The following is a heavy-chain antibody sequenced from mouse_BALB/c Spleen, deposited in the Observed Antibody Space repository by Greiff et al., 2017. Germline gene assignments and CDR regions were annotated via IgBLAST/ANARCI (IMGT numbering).Heavy chain of an antibody. CDR3: ARLYYDYDGYYYAMDY. V-gene: IGHV5-17*02. J-gene: IGHJ4*01. D-gene: IGHD2-4*01. CDR1: GFTFSSFG. CDR2: ISSGSSTI. Sequence: EVMLVESGGGLVQPGGSRKLSCAASGFTFSSFGMHWVRQAPEKGLEWVAYISSGSSTIYYADTVKGRFTISRDNPKNTLFLQMTSLRSEDTAMYYCARLYYDYDGYYYAMDYWGQGTSVTVSS.